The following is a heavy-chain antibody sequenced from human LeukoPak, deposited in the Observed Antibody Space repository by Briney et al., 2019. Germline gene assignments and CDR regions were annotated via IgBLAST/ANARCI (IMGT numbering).Heavy chain of an antibody. CDR3: ARHLTTVTTWFDP. CDR2: FSSSGST. D-gene: IGHD4-17*01. Sequence: SETLSLTCTVSGGSISSYYWSWIRQPAGKGLEWIGYFSSSGSTNYNPSLESRVTISVDTSKNQISLRLSSVTAADTAVYYCARHLTTVTTWFDPWGQGTLVTVSS. V-gene: IGHV4-59*01. CDR1: GGSISSYY. J-gene: IGHJ5*02.